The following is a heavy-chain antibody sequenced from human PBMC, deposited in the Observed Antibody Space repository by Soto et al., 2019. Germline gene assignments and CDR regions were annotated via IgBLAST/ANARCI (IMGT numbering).Heavy chain of an antibody. D-gene: IGHD3-10*01. CDR2: ISHKGGT. J-gene: IGHJ5*02. CDR3: ARQVRGPIPHYGWLSPVTS. Sequence: QVRLLESGPEMVKPSWTLSITCTVSGVSIRSDDSFWGWIRRPPGQGIEWAGTISHKGGTFYNPPLASLRTMSLGASNNQFSLRLTSVTAADAGVYVCARQVRGPIPHYGWLSPVTSWGQGTQVTVSS. CDR1: GVSIRSDDSF. V-gene: IGHV4-39*01.